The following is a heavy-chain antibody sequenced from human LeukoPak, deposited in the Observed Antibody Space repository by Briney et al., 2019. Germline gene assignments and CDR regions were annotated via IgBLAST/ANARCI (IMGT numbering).Heavy chain of an antibody. CDR2: INPNSGGA. D-gene: IGHD6-13*01. CDR1: GYTFTGYY. Sequence: VSVKVSCKASGYTFTGYYMHWVRQAPGQGLEWMGRINPNSGGANYAQKFQGRVTMTRDTSISTAYMELSRLRSDDTAVYYCARDRRSIAAAGKGAFDIWGQGTMVTVSS. V-gene: IGHV1-2*06. J-gene: IGHJ3*02. CDR3: ARDRRSIAAAGKGAFDI.